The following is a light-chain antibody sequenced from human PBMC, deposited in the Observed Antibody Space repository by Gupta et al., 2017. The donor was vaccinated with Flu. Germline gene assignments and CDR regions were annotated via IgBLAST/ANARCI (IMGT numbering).Light chain of an antibody. CDR1: QSVSSD. CDR3: QQYNDWPLT. J-gene: IGKJ4*01. V-gene: IGKV3-15*01. CDR2: GAS. Sequence: EILMTQSPATLSVSPGERATLSCRASQSVSSDLAWYQQKPGQAPRLLIYGASTRATGISDRFSGSGSGTEFTLTISSLHSEDFAVYYCQQYNDWPLTFGGGTKVEIK.